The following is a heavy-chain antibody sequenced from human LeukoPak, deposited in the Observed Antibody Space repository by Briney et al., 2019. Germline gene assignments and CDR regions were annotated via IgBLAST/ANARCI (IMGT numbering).Heavy chain of an antibody. Sequence: SVKVSCKASGYTFTAYYMHWVRQAPGQGLEWMGRIIPILGIANYAQKFQGRVTITADKSTSTAYMELSSLRSEDTAVYYCARALGYCSSTSCYSNDYWGQGTLVTVSS. J-gene: IGHJ4*02. CDR3: ARALGYCSSTSCYSNDY. CDR2: IIPILGIA. CDR1: GYTFTAYY. V-gene: IGHV1-69*04. D-gene: IGHD2-2*01.